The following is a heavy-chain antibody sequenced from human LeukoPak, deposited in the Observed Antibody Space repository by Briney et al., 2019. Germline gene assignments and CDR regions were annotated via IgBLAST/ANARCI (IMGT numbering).Heavy chain of an antibody. V-gene: IGHV4-59*01. CDR3: ARARMAGDVDS. CDR1: GGSISNYF. CDR2: VYYSGGT. Sequence: SETLSLTCSVSGGSISNYFWNWIRESPGKGPEWIGYVYYSGGTKYNPSLKSRVTISVDTSKNQFSLALTSVTAADTAVYYCARARMAGDVDSWGQGTLVTVSS. J-gene: IGHJ4*02. D-gene: IGHD6-19*01.